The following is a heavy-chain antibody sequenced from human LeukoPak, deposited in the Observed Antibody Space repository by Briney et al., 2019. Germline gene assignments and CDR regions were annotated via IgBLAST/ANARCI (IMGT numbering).Heavy chain of an antibody. CDR2: ISSSSSYI. CDR3: ARVNTASTYYYGSGGYSNFDY. CDR1: GFTFSSYS. Sequence: AGRSLRLSCAASGFTFSSYSMNWVRQAPGKGLEWVSSISSSSSYIYYADSVKGRFTISRDNAKNSLYLQMNSLRAEDTAVYYYARVNTASTYYYGSGGYSNFDYWGQGTLVTVSS. J-gene: IGHJ4*02. V-gene: IGHV3-21*01. D-gene: IGHD3-10*01.